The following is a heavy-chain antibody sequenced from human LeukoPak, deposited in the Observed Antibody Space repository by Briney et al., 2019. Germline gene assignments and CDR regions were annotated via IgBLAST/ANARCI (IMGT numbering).Heavy chain of an antibody. Sequence: GGSLRLSCATSGFTFRRYWMSWVRQAPGKGPEWVANIKEDGSERNYVDSVKGRFTISRDNAQNSLYLQLNSLRAADPAVYYCARDLDVETVAMAGGYWGQGTLVTVSS. D-gene: IGHD2-2*01. J-gene: IGHJ4*02. CDR1: GFTFRRYW. V-gene: IGHV3-7*01. CDR3: ARDLDVETVAMAGGY. CDR2: IKEDGSER.